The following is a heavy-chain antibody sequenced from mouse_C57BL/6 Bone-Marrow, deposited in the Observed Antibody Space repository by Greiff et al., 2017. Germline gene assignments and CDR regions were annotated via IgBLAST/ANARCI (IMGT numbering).Heavy chain of an antibody. CDR2: IDPSDSYT. J-gene: IGHJ2*01. CDR1: GYTFTSYW. CDR3: ARSGDSYYFDY. D-gene: IGHD3-1*01. Sequence: QVQLQQPGAELVRPGTSVKLSCKASGYTFTSYWMPWVKQRPGQGLEWIGVIDPSDSYTNYNQKFKGKATLTVDTSSSTAYMQLSSLTSEDSAVDYCARSGDSYYFDYWGQGTTLTVSS. V-gene: IGHV1-59*01.